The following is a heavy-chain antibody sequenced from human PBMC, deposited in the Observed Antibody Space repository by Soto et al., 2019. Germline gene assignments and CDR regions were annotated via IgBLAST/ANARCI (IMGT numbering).Heavy chain of an antibody. J-gene: IGHJ5*02. V-gene: IGHV4-34*01. Sequence: SLETLSPTCAFYGGSFRGYYWTWIRQPPGAGLELIWEINHSGSTNYNPSLKSRVTISVDTSKNQFSLKLSSVTAADTAVYYCARVPSYYDFWRGAAWFDPWGQGTLVTVSS. D-gene: IGHD3-3*01. CDR2: INHSGST. CDR1: GGSFRGYY. CDR3: ARVPSYYDFWRGAAWFDP.